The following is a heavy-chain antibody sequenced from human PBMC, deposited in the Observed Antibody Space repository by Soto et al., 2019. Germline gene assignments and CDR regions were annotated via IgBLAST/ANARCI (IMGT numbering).Heavy chain of an antibody. CDR2: ISSSSSYI. CDR1: GFTFSSYS. Sequence: EVQLVESGGGLVKPGGSLRLSCAASGFTFSSYSMNWVRQAPGKGLEWVSSISSSSSYIYYADSVKGRFTISRDNAKNSLYLQMNSLRAEDTAVYYCASEYYDILTGYYRGVDYWGQGTLVTVSS. CDR3: ASEYYDILTGYYRGVDY. D-gene: IGHD3-9*01. J-gene: IGHJ4*02. V-gene: IGHV3-21*01.